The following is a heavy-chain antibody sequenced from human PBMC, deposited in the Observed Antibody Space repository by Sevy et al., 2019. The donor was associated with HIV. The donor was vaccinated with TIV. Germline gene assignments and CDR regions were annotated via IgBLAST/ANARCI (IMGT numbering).Heavy chain of an antibody. D-gene: IGHD3-10*01. CDR2: IYHSGST. CDR3: ARDKSGSPKNWFDP. J-gene: IGHJ5*02. V-gene: IGHV4-38-2*02. Sequence: SETLSLTCAVSGYSLSRGYYWGWIRQPPGKGLEWIGSIYHSGSTYYNPSLKSRVTISVDTSKNQFSLKLSSVTAADTAVYYCARDKSGSPKNWFDPWGQGTLVTVSS. CDR1: GYSLSRGYY.